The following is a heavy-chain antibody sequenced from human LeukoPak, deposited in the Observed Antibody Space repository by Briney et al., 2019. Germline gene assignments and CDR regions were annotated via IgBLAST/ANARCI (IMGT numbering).Heavy chain of an antibody. V-gene: IGHV1-3*04. D-gene: IGHD4-17*01. Sequence: ASVKVSCKASGYTFTSYAMHWVRQAPGQRLEWMGWVNTGDGNTKYSQKFQGRVTITRDISATTAYMELSSLRSEDTAVYYCAREGRYGDYVSGYWGQGTLVTVSS. CDR1: GYTFTSYA. CDR2: VNTGDGNT. J-gene: IGHJ4*02. CDR3: AREGRYGDYVSGY.